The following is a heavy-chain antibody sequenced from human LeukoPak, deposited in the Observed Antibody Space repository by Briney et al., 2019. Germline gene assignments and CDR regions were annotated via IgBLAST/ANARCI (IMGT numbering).Heavy chain of an antibody. J-gene: IGHJ5*02. CDR1: GYTFTGYY. CDR2: INPNSGGT. V-gene: IGHV1-2*02. CDR3: ARGREYNWFDP. Sequence: ASVTVSCKASGYTFTGYYMHWVRQAPGQGLEGVGWINPNSGGTNYAQKFQGRVTMTRDTSISTAYMELSRLRSDDTAVYYCARGREYNWFDPWGQGTLVTVSS.